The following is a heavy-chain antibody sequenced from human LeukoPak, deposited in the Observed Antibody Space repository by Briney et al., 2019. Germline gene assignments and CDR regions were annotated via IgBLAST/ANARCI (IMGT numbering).Heavy chain of an antibody. CDR2: IKCKTDGGTT. J-gene: IGHJ6*03. V-gene: IGHV3-15*01. CDR1: EFTVSNAW. Sequence: NPGGSLRLSCAATEFTVSNAWMSWVRQAPGKGLEWVGRIKCKTDGGTTDYAAPVKGRFTISRDDSKNTLYLQMNSLKTEDTAVYYCTTVPNLPRWEDIYYYMDVWGKGTTVTVSS. D-gene: IGHD1-26*01. CDR3: TTVPNLPRWEDIYYYMDV.